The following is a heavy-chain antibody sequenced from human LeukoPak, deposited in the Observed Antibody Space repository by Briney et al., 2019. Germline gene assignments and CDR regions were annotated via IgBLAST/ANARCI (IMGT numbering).Heavy chain of an antibody. CDR1: GYTFTSYG. J-gene: IGHJ4*02. V-gene: IGHV1-18*01. D-gene: IGHD3-3*01. Sequence: GASVKVSCKASGYTFTSYGISWVRQAPGQGLEWMGWISAYNGNTNYAQKLQGRVTMTTDTSTSTAYMELRSLRSDDTAVYYCARGHPTIFGVVIRVYWGQGTLVTVSS. CDR2: ISAYNGNT. CDR3: ARGHPTIFGVVIRVY.